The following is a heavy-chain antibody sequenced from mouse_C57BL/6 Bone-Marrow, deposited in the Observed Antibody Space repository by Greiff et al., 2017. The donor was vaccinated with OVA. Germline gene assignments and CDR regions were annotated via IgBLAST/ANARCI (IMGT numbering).Heavy chain of an antibody. Sequence: DVQLQESGGGLVQPKGSLKLSCAASGFSFNTYAMNWVRQAPGKGLEWVARIRSKSNNYATYYADSVKDRFTTSRDDSESMLYLQMNNVITDDTAMYYCVRHGECYYPFDYWGQGTTLTVSA. D-gene: IGHD6-1*01. CDR1: GFSFNTYA. J-gene: IGHJ2*01. CDR2: IRSKSNNYAT. V-gene: IGHV10-1*01. CDR3: VRHGECYYPFDY.